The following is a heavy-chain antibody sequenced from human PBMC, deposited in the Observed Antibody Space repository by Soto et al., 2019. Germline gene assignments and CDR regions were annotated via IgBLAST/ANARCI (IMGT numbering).Heavy chain of an antibody. V-gene: IGHV3-23*01. Sequence: GSLRLACFASGFTFSDYAMAWVRQSPGKGLEWVSSISGSGGSTYYADSVKGRFTISRDNSKNTVFLQMNSLRAEDTAVYYCANDHGMDVWGQGAKVTVYS. CDR1: GFTFSDYA. CDR2: ISGSGGST. J-gene: IGHJ6*02. CDR3: ANDHGMDV.